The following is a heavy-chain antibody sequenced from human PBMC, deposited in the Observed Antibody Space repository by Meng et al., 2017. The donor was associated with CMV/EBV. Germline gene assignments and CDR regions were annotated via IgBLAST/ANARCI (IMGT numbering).Heavy chain of an antibody. CDR1: GFTFNNYG. D-gene: IGHD1/OR15-1a*01. CDR3: AKEAPYNWNTFDI. CDR2: IRYDGNNK. Sequence: GESLKISCAASGFTFNNYGLHWVRQAPGKGLEWVAFIRYDGNNKYNAESVKGRFTISRDNSKNTLYLQMNILRTEDTAMYYCAKEAPYNWNTFDIWGQGTMVTVSS. J-gene: IGHJ3*02. V-gene: IGHV3-30*02.